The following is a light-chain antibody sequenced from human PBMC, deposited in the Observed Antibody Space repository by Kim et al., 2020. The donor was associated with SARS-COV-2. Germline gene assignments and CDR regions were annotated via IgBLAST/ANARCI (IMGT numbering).Light chain of an antibody. CDR2: RNN. V-gene: IGLV1-47*01. Sequence: QRVTISCSGSSSNIGSNYVYWYQQLPGTAPKLLIYRNNQRPSGVPDRFSGSKSGTSASLAISGLRSEDDADYYCAAWDDSLSGSYVFGTGTKVTVL. CDR3: AAWDDSLSGSYV. CDR1: SSNIGSNY. J-gene: IGLJ1*01.